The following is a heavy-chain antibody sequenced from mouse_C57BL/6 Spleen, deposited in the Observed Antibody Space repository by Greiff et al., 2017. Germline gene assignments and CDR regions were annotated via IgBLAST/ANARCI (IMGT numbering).Heavy chain of an antibody. V-gene: IGHV1-82*01. Sequence: VMLVESGPELVKPGASVKISCKASGYAFSSSWMNWVKQRPGKGLEWIGRIYPGDGDTNYNGKFKGKATLTADKSSSTAYMQLSSLTSEDSAVYFCARTSSGYQGNYFDDWGQGTTLTVSS. D-gene: IGHD3-2*02. CDR3: ARTSSGYQGNYFDD. CDR1: GYAFSSSW. CDR2: IYPGDGDT. J-gene: IGHJ2*01.